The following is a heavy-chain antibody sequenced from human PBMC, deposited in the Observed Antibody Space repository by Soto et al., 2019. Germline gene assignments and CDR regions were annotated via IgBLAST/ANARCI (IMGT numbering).Heavy chain of an antibody. CDR3: ARAGALVAVAVDY. CDR2: IYHSGST. D-gene: IGHD6-19*01. Sequence: QLQLQESGSGLVKPSQTLSLTCAVSGGSISSGGYSWSWIRQPPGKGLEWIGYIYHSGSTYYNPSLKSRVTIAVDRSKNQSTLKLSSVTAANTAVYYCARAGALVAVAVDYWGQGTLVTVSS. CDR1: GGSISSGGYS. V-gene: IGHV4-30-2*01. J-gene: IGHJ4*02.